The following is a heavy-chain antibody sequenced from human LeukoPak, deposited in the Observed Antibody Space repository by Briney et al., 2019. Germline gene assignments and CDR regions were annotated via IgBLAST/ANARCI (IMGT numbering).Heavy chain of an antibody. V-gene: IGHV3-21*01. J-gene: IGHJ5*02. CDR1: GLTFSSYS. CDR3: ARGAPDIVVVPAAIDWFDP. Sequence: GGSLRLSCAASGLTFSSYSMNWVRQAPGKGLEWVSSISSSSSYIYYADSVKGRFTISRDNAKNSLYLQMNSLRAEDTAVYYCARGAPDIVVVPAAIDWFDPWGQGTLVTVSS. CDR2: ISSSSSYI. D-gene: IGHD2-2*01.